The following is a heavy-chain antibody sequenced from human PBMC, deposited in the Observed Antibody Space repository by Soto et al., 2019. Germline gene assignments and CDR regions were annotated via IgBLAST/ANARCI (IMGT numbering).Heavy chain of an antibody. CDR1: GDSVSSNSAA. D-gene: IGHD5-12*01. Sequence: SQTLSLTCAISGDSVSSNSAAWNWIRQSPSGGLEWLGRTYYRSKWYNDYAVSVKSRITINPDTSKNQFSLQLNSVTPEDTAVYYCARGLSGGSLYYYYYGMDVWGQGTTVTVSS. CDR2: TYYRSKWYN. V-gene: IGHV6-1*01. J-gene: IGHJ6*02. CDR3: ARGLSGGSLYYYYYGMDV.